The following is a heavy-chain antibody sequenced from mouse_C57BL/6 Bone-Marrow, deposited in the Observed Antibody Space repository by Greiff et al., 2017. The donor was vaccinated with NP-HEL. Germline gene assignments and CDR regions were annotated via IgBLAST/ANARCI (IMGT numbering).Heavy chain of an antibody. D-gene: IGHD1-1*01. V-gene: IGHV1-69*01. CDR3: ARSRLSPYYGSSYYFDY. Sequence: VQLQQPGAELVMPGASVKLSCKASGYPFTSYWMHWVKQRPGQGLEWIGEIDPSDSYTNYNQKFKGKSTLTVDKSSSTAYMQLSSLTSEDSAVYYCARSRLSPYYGSSYYFDYWGQGTTLTVSS. J-gene: IGHJ2*01. CDR1: GYPFTSYW. CDR2: IDPSDSYT.